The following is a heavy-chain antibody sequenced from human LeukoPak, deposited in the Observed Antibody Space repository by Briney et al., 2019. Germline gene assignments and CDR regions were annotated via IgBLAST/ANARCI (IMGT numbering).Heavy chain of an antibody. V-gene: IGHV3-64*01. Sequence: TGGSLRLSCAASGFTFSSYAMHWVRQAPGKGLEYVSAISSNGGSTYYANSVKGRFTISRDNSKNTLYLQMGSLRAEDMAVYYCARDPGYCSSTSCYGYFDYWGQGTLVTVSS. D-gene: IGHD2-2*01. CDR3: ARDPGYCSSTSCYGYFDY. CDR2: ISSNGGST. J-gene: IGHJ4*02. CDR1: GFTFSSYA.